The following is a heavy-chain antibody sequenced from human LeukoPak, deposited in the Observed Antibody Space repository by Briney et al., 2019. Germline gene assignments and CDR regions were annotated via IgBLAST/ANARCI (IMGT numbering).Heavy chain of an antibody. CDR2: IYPGDSDI. J-gene: IGHJ6*02. V-gene: IGHV5-51*01. Sequence: GESLKISCKGSGYSFTNDWIGWVRQMPGKGLEWMGIIYPGDSDIRYSPSFQGQVTISADKSINTSYLQWSSLKASDTAMYYCARRWTDGLDVWGQGTTVTVSS. CDR3: ARRWTDGLDV. CDR1: GYSFTNDW. D-gene: IGHD3/OR15-3a*01.